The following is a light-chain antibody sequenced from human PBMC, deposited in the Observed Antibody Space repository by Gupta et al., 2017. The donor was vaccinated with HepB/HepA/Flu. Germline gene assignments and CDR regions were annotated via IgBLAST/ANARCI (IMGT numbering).Light chain of an antibody. Sequence: DIVMTQTQLSQSVTPGQPASISCKSSQSLLHSDGKTYVYWFLQRPGQPPQLLIYEVSNRFSGVADRFSGGGSGTYFTLQISRVEAEDVVIYYCLQTIQLPRTFGQGTKVEIK. CDR3: LQTIQLPRT. J-gene: IGKJ1*01. CDR2: EVS. CDR1: QSLLHSDGKTY. V-gene: IGKV2D-29*01.